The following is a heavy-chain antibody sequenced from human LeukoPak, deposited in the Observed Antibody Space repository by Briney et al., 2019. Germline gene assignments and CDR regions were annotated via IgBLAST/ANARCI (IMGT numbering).Heavy chain of an antibody. CDR2: IYYGRT. D-gene: IGHD3-3*01. V-gene: IGHV4-38-2*02. Sequence: SETLSLTCTVSGYSISSGYYWGWIRQPPGKGLEWIGNIYYGRTYYSPSLKSRGTISVDTSNNQFSLKLSSVTAADTAVYYCARITDRTIFGEIMHGFDIWGQGTPVTVSS. J-gene: IGHJ3*02. CDR3: ARITDRTIFGEIMHGFDI. CDR1: GYSISSGYY.